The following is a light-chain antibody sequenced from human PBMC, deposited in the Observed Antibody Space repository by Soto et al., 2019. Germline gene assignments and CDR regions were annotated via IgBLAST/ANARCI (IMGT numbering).Light chain of an antibody. V-gene: IGLV2-11*01. J-gene: IGLJ2*01. Sequence: QLVLTQPRSVSGSPGQSVTISCTGTSSDVGGYNYVSWYQQHPGKAPKLMIYDVSKRPSGVPDRFSGSKSGNTASLTISGLQAEDEADYYCCSYAGSYNFVVFGGGTKLTVL. CDR2: DVS. CDR1: SSDVGGYNY. CDR3: CSYAGSYNFVV.